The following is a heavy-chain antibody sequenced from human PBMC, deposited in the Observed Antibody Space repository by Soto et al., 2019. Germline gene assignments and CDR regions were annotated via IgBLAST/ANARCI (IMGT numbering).Heavy chain of an antibody. D-gene: IGHD2-15*01. Sequence: SETLSLTCTVSGGSISRSSYYWRWIRQPPGKGLEWIGSIYYSGSTYYNPSLRSRVTTSVDTSKNQFSLKLSSVTVADTALYYCARHRYVGATWVYDYWGQGTLVTVSS. CDR3: ARHRYVGATWVYDY. CDR2: IYYSGST. J-gene: IGHJ4*02. CDR1: GGSISRSSYY. V-gene: IGHV4-39*01.